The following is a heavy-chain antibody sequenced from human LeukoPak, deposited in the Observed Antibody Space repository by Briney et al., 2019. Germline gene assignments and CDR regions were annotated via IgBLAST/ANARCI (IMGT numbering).Heavy chain of an antibody. V-gene: IGHV3-48*01. Sequence: GGSLRLSCAASGFTFSSYSMNWVRQAPGKGLEWVSYISSSSSTIYYADSVKGRFTISRDNSKNTVYLQMNSLKTEDTAVYYCTIPIVVVPAAQKVFDYWGQGTLVTVSS. D-gene: IGHD2-2*01. CDR3: TIPIVVVPAAQKVFDY. J-gene: IGHJ4*02. CDR2: ISSSSSTI. CDR1: GFTFSSYS.